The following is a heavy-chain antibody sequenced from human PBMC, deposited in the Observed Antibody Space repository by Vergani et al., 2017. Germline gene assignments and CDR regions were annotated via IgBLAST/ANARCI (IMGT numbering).Heavy chain of an antibody. CDR1: GFPFSSYA. CDR3: ARQRTYYYGSGRPGGMDV. V-gene: IGHV3-30-3*01. Sequence: QVQLVESGGGVVQPGRSLRLSCAASGFPFSSYAMHWVRQAPGKGLEWVAVISYDGSNKYYADSVKGRFTISRDNSKNTLYLQMNSLRAEDTAVYYCARQRTYYYGSGRPGGMDVWGQGTTVTVSS. J-gene: IGHJ6*02. CDR2: ISYDGSNK. D-gene: IGHD3-10*01.